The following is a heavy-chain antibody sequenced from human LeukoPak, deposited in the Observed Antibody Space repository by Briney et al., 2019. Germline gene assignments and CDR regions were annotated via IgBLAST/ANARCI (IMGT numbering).Heavy chain of an antibody. CDR1: GGSFSGYY. V-gene: IGHV4-34*01. D-gene: IGHD3-22*01. CDR3: ARDSGYYYPLCDY. J-gene: IGHJ4*02. CDR2: INHSGST. Sequence: PSETLSLTCAVYGGSFSGYYWSWIRQPPGKGLEWIGEINHSGSTNYNPSLKSRVTISVDTSKNQFSLKLSSVTAADTAVYYCARDSGYYYPLCDYWGQGALVTVSS.